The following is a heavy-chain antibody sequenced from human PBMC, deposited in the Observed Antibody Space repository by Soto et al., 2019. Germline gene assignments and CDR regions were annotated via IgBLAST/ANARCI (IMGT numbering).Heavy chain of an antibody. CDR2: IKQDGSEK. Sequence: WGSLRLSCAASGFTFSSYWMSWVRQAPGKGLEWVANIKQDGSEKYYVDSVKGRFTISRDNAKNSLYLQMNSLRAEDTAVYYCARVLIAAAGTTDYYDSSGYYSPVGYWGQGTLVTVSS. J-gene: IGHJ4*02. CDR3: ARVLIAAAGTTDYYDSSGYYSPVGY. D-gene: IGHD3-22*01. CDR1: GFTFSSYW. V-gene: IGHV3-7*05.